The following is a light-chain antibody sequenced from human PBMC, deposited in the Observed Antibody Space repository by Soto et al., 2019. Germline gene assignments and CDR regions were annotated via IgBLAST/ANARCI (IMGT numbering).Light chain of an antibody. CDR1: SSDVGAYNY. V-gene: IGLV2-14*01. CDR2: EVS. CDR3: ASYAGNSRYV. J-gene: IGLJ1*01. Sequence: QSVLTQPASVSGSPGQSITISCTGTSSDVGAYNYVSWFQQHPGKAPKLLIYEVSNRPSGVSYRFSGSKSGSTASLTISGLQAEDEAVYYCASYAGNSRYVFGTGTKVTVL.